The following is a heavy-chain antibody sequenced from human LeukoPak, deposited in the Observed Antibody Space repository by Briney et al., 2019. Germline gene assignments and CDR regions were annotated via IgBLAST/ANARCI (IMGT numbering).Heavy chain of an antibody. Sequence: GGSLRLSCAASGFTFSSYAMSWVRQAPGKGLEWVSAISGSGGSTYYADSVKGRFTISRDNSKNTLYLQMNSLRAEDTAVYYCATDYCTNGVCYYFDYWGQGTLVTVSS. CDR2: ISGSGGST. CDR1: GFTFSSYA. CDR3: ATDYCTNGVCYYFDY. V-gene: IGHV3-23*01. D-gene: IGHD2-8*01. J-gene: IGHJ4*02.